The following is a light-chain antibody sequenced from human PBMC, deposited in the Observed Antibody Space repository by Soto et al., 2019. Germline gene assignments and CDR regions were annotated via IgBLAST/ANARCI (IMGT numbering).Light chain of an antibody. CDR3: GSYTTTATLL. Sequence: QSALTQPASVSGSPGQSITISCTGTSSDVGGYNYVSWYQHHPGKVPKLMIFDVSNRPSWVSHRFSGSKSGNTASLTISGLQAEDEADYYCGSYTTTATLLFGGGTKLTVL. V-gene: IGLV2-14*03. J-gene: IGLJ2*01. CDR1: SSDVGGYNY. CDR2: DVS.